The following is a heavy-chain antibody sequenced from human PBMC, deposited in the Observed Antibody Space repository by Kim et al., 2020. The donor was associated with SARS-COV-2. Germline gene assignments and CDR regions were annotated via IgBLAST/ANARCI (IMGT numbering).Heavy chain of an antibody. CDR3: ARALRYFDWSKYYFDY. Sequence: KFQGRGPITRDTSASSAYMELSSLRSEDTAVYYCARALRYFDWSKYYFDYWGQGTLVTVSS. J-gene: IGHJ4*02. D-gene: IGHD3-9*01. V-gene: IGHV1-3*01.